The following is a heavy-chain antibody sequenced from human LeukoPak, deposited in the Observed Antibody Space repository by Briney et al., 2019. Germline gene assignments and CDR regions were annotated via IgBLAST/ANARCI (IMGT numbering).Heavy chain of an antibody. CDR3: ARVSPNLRFDY. CDR1: GGSISSYY. Sequence: SSETLSLTCTVSGGSISSYYWSWIRQPPGKGLEWIGYIYYSGSTNYNPSLKSRVTISVDTSKNQFSLKLSSVTAADTAVYYRARVSPNLRFDYWGQGTLVTVSS. J-gene: IGHJ4*02. CDR2: IYYSGST. V-gene: IGHV4-59*01. D-gene: IGHD1-7*01.